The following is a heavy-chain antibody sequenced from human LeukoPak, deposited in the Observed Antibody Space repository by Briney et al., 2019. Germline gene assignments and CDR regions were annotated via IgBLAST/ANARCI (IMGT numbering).Heavy chain of an antibody. V-gene: IGHV4-34*01. D-gene: IGHD3-10*01. J-gene: IGHJ4*02. CDR2: INHSGST. Sequence: SETLSLTCTVSGGSISSYYWSWIRQPPGKGLEWIGEINHSGSTNYNPSLKSRVTISVDTSKNQFSLKLSSVTAADTAVYYCARRSYYSGSGSPPRYWGQGTLVTVSS. CDR3: ARRSYYSGSGSPPRY. CDR1: GGSISSYY.